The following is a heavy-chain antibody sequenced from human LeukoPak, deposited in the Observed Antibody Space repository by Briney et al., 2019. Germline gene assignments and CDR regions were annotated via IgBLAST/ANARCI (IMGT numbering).Heavy chain of an antibody. D-gene: IGHD3/OR15-3a*01. CDR2: FYYSGST. Sequence: ASETLSLTCTVSGGSISSSSYYWGWIRQPPGKGLEWIGSFYYSGSTYYNPSLKSRVTISVDTSKNQFSLKLSSVTAADTAVYYCARDLNRETMIFAFDPWGQGTPITVSS. CDR1: GGSISSSSYY. J-gene: IGHJ5*02. CDR3: ARDLNRETMIFAFDP. V-gene: IGHV4-39*07.